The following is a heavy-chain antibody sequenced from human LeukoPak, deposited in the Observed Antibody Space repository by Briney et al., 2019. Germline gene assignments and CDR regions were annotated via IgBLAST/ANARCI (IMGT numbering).Heavy chain of an antibody. D-gene: IGHD2-2*01. CDR1: GGTFSNFA. CDR3: ARVPPYCSTTTCYAPFDY. J-gene: IGHJ4*02. Sequence: ASVKVSCKASGGTFSNFAVSWVRQAPGQGLEWMGGIIPVFGATTYAENFQDRVTITADESTGTAYTELSSLKSDDTAVYYCARVPPYCSTTTCYAPFDYWGQGTLVTVSS. CDR2: IIPVFGAT. V-gene: IGHV1-69*13.